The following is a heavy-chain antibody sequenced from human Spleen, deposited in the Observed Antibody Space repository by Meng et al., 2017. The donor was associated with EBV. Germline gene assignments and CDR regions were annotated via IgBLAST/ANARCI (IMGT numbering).Heavy chain of an antibody. CDR1: GYSFMSYS. CDR2: ISGGNGDI. CDR3: ARQPSDGSH. V-gene: IGHV1-3*01. J-gene: IGHJ4*02. Sequence: QDQLFPVGTEGKKPGASVKISCQASGYSFMSYSMYWVRQAPGQRLEWMGWISGGNGDIRYSQKFQGRVTITRDTSATTDYMEVTNLTLEDTAVYYCARQPSDGSHWGQGTLVTVSS. D-gene: IGHD3-10*01.